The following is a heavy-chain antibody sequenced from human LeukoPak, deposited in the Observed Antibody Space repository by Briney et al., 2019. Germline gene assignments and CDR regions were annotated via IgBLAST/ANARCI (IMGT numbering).Heavy chain of an antibody. CDR3: ARSETPPYCSSTSCYNYYYGMDV. D-gene: IGHD2-2*02. V-gene: IGHV5-10-1*01. J-gene: IGHJ6*02. CDR1: GYSFISYW. CDR2: IDPSDSYT. Sequence: GESLKISCKGSGYSFISYWISWVRQMPGKGLEWMGRIDPSDSYTNYSPSFQGHVTISADKSISTAYLQWSSLKASDTAMYYCARSETPPYCSSTSCYNYYYGMDVWGQGTTVTVSS.